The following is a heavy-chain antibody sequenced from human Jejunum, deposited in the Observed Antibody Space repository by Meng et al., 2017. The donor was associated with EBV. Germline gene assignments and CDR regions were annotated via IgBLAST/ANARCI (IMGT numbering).Heavy chain of an antibody. CDR1: GFSFSNYG. J-gene: IGHJ4*02. Sequence: QVRLGESGGGVVQPGRSLRLSCAASGFSFSNYGMHWVRQAPGKGLEWVAIISKDGITKYYADSVKGRFTVSTDKSKNTLYLQMNSLRAEDTAVYYCAKDQNQQLVHFIDCWGQGTLVTVSS. CDR2: ISKDGITK. CDR3: AKDQNQQLVHFIDC. V-gene: IGHV3-30*18. D-gene: IGHD6-13*01.